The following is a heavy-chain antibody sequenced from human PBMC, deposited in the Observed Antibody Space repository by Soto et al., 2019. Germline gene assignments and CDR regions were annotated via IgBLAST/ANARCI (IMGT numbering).Heavy chain of an antibody. CDR2: IYYSGST. CDR3: ARDRGGHIVVVPAAINGMDV. V-gene: IGHV4-31*03. J-gene: IGHJ6*02. CDR1: GGSISSGGYY. D-gene: IGHD2-2*01. Sequence: SETLSLTCTVSGGSISSGGYYWSWIRQHPGKGLEWIGYIYYSGSTYYNPSLKSRVTISVDTSKNQFSLKLSSVTAADTAVYYCARDRGGHIVVVPAAINGMDVWGQGTTVTVSS.